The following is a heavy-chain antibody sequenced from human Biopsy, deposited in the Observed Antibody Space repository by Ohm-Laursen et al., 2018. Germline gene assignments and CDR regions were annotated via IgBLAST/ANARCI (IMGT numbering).Heavy chain of an antibody. CDR1: GFTFSSYG. V-gene: IGHV3-23*01. CDR3: AVVGEGY. Sequence: SLRLSCAVSGFTFSSYGMTWVRQAPGKGLEWVSSVSVSGGNTYYAASVKGRVTISRDDSKNTVYLQMNSLRAEDTAVYYCAVVGEGYWGQGTLVTVSS. J-gene: IGHJ4*02. D-gene: IGHD1-26*01. CDR2: VSVSGGNT.